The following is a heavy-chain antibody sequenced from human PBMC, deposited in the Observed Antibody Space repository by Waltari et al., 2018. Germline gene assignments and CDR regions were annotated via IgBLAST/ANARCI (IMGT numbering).Heavy chain of an antibody. CDR1: GYSISSGYY. V-gene: IGHV4-38-2*01. D-gene: IGHD2-15*01. CDR2: IYHSGST. CDR3: ARQALPYCSGGSCFGHDY. J-gene: IGHJ4*02. Sequence: QVQLQESGPGLVKPSETLSLTCAVSGYSISSGYYWGWIRQPPSKGLEWIGSIYHSGSTYYNPSLKSRVTISVDTSKNQFSLKLSSVTAADTAVYYCARQALPYCSGGSCFGHDYWGQGTLVTVSS.